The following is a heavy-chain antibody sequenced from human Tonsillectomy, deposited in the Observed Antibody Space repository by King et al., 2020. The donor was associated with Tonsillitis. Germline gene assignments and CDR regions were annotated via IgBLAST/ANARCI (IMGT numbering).Heavy chain of an antibody. D-gene: IGHD5-24*01. CDR1: GYTFTSSG. CDR3: ARDEDGYNRYFDY. CDR2: ISAYNGNT. V-gene: IGHV1-18*01. Sequence: QLVQSGAEVKKPGASVKVSCKASGYTFTSSGISWVRQAPGQGLEWMGWISAYNGNTNYAKKVQGRVTMTTDTSTNTAYMELRSLRSDDTAVFYCARDEDGYNRYFDYWGQGTLVTVSS. J-gene: IGHJ4*02.